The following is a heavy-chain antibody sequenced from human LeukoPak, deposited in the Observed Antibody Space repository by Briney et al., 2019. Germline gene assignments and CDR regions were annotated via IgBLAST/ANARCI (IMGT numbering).Heavy chain of an antibody. CDR2: TYYRSKWYN. Sequence: SQTLSLTCAISGDSVSSNSAAGNWIRQSPSRGLEWLGRTYYRSKWYNDYAVSVKSRITINPDTSKNQFSLQLNSVTPEDTAVYYCARAPYSLSNWFDPWGQGTLVTVSS. V-gene: IGHV6-1*01. CDR3: ARAPYSLSNWFDP. D-gene: IGHD6-13*01. J-gene: IGHJ5*02. CDR1: GDSVSSNSAA.